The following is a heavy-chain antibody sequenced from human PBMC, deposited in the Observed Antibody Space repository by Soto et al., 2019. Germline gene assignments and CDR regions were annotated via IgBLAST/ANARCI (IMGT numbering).Heavy chain of an antibody. CDR1: GFSLSTSGVG. J-gene: IGHJ4*02. CDR2: IYWDDDQ. V-gene: IGHV2-5*02. CDR3: AHLPGPYSRSSHFDY. Sequence: SGPTLVNPTQTLTLTCTFSGFSLSTSGVGVGWIRQPPGKALEWLALIYWDDDQRYSPSLMSRLTITKDTSKNQVVLTMTNMDPVDTATYYCAHLPGPYSRSSHFDYWGQGTLVTVSS. D-gene: IGHD6-13*01.